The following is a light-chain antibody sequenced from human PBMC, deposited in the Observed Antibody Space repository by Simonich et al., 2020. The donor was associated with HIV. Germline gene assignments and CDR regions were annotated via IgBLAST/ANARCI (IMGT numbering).Light chain of an antibody. V-gene: IGKV3-15*01. Sequence: EIVMTQSPATLSVSPGERATLSCRASQSVSSNLAWYQQKPGQTPRLLIYGASTRATGIPARFSGSGSGTEFTLTISSMQSDDFATYYCQQYNNYLYTFGQGTKLEIK. J-gene: IGKJ2*01. CDR3: QQYNNYLYT. CDR2: GAS. CDR1: QSVSSN.